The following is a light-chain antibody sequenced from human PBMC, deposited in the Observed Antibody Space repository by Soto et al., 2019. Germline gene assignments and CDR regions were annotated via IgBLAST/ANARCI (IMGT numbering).Light chain of an antibody. Sequence: EIVLTQSPGTLSLSPGERATLSCRASQSVSSSYLAWYQQKPGQAPRLLIYGASSRATGIPDRFSGSGSGTDFPLTISRLAPEDFAVYYWQLYGSSPDTFGQGTKLEIK. CDR2: GAS. J-gene: IGKJ2*01. CDR1: QSVSSSY. V-gene: IGKV3-20*01. CDR3: QLYGSSPDT.